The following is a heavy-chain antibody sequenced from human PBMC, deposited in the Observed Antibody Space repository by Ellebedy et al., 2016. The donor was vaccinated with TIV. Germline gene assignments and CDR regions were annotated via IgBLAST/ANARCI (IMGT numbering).Heavy chain of an antibody. Sequence: MPSETLSLTCTVSGGSIRNYYCTWIRQPPGKGLEWIGHMYYSGSSNYNPSLKSRFTMSIDTSKNQFSLKMSSVTAADTAVYYCAASESADSDYWGPGTLVTVSS. CDR1: GGSIRNYY. CDR3: AASESADSDY. J-gene: IGHJ4*02. D-gene: IGHD2-2*01. CDR2: MYYSGSS. V-gene: IGHV4-59*01.